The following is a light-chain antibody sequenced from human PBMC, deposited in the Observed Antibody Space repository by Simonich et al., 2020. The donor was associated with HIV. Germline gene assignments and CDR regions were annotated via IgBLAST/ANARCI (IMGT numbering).Light chain of an antibody. V-gene: IGKV2-28*01. J-gene: IGKJ4*01. CDR3: MQVLQKGLT. CDR1: QSLLNSNGNNY. CDR2: LGS. Sequence: DIVVTQTPLSLSVTPGQPASISCRSSQSLLNSNGNNYLDWYLQKPGQSPQLLIYLGSSRASGVPDRFSGSGSGTDFTLKISRVEAEDVGVYYCMQVLQKGLTFGGGTKVEIK.